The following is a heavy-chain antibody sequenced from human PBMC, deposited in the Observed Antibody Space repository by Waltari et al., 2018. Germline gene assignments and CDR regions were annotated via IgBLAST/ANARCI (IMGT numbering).Heavy chain of an antibody. V-gene: IGHV4-30-4*01. CDR2: IFYSGST. J-gene: IGHJ4*02. D-gene: IGHD3-22*01. Sequence: QVQLQESGPGLVKPSQTLSLTCPVSGGSISSGDYYWSWIRQPPGKGLEWIGYIFYSGSTYYNPSLKSRVTISVDRSKNQFSLKLSSVTAADTAVYYCARAVEDTMITNWGQGTLVTVSS. CDR1: GGSISSGDYY. CDR3: ARAVEDTMITN.